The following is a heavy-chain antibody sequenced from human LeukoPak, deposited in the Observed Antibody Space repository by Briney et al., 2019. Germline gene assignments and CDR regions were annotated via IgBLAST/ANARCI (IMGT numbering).Heavy chain of an antibody. D-gene: IGHD3-22*01. Sequence: PSETLSLTCTVSGGSISSSNNYWGWIRQPPGKGLEWIGSIYYSGSTYYNPSLKSRITISVDTSKNQFSLKLNSVTAADTAVYYCARLPYPYDSSGSPPLDYWGQGTLVTVSS. CDR1: GGSISSSNNY. V-gene: IGHV4-39*01. J-gene: IGHJ4*02. CDR2: IYYSGST. CDR3: ARLPYPYDSSGSPPLDY.